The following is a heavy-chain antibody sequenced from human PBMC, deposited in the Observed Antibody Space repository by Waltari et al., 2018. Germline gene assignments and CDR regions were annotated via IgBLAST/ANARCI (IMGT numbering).Heavy chain of an antibody. CDR3: ARGWGDTHGLYSFDY. Sequence: QVQLQQSGPGLVKPSQTLSLTCAISGDSVSSNSAAWNWIRQSPSRGLEWLGRTFYSSKWYNEYALSVRGRITINPDTSKNQFSLHLNSATPEYTAVYYCARGWGDTHGLYSFDYWGQGILVTVSS. D-gene: IGHD5-18*01. CDR2: TFYSSKWYN. CDR1: GDSVSSNSAA. V-gene: IGHV6-1*01. J-gene: IGHJ4*02.